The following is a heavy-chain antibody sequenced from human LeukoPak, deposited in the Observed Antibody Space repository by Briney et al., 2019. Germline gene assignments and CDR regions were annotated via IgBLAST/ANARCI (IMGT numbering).Heavy chain of an antibody. CDR1: GGSISSYY. V-gene: IGHV4-59*01. CDR3: ARVGYYYDSSGPYYFDY. Sequence: SETLSLTCTVSGGSISSYYWSWIRQPPGRGLEGWGYIYYSGSTNYNPSLKSRVTITVDTTKNQFSLKVSSVTAADTAVYYCARVGYYYDSSGPYYFDYWGQGTLVTVSS. J-gene: IGHJ4*02. D-gene: IGHD3-22*01. CDR2: IYYSGST.